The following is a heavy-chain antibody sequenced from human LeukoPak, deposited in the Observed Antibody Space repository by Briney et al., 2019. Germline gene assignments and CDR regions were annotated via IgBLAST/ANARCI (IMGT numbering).Heavy chain of an antibody. J-gene: IGHJ4*02. CDR1: GGTFSSYA. CDR2: IIPIFGTA. Sequence: GASVKVSCKASGGTFSSYAISWVRQAPGQGLEWMGGIIPIFGTANYAQKFQGRVTITADESTSTAYMELSSLRSEDTAVYYCAISMGGVDTAMVPFDYWGQGTLVTVSS. CDR3: AISMGGVDTAMVPFDY. V-gene: IGHV1-69*13. D-gene: IGHD5-18*01.